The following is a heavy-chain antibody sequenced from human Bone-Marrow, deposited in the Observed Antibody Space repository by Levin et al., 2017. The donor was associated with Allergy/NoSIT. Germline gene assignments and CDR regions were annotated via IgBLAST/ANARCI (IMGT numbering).Heavy chain of an antibody. CDR3: ASGRMQVGSRQTDF. D-gene: IGHD1-26*01. Sequence: KASETLSLTCTVSNYSIFNGYSWDWIRQPPGKGLEWVGSIYNGGTSYYNPSLESRVSISIDTSGSQLSLRLTSATAADTAVYYCASGRMQVGSRQTDFWGQGTLVTVSS. V-gene: IGHV4-38-2*02. CDR1: NYSIFNGYS. J-gene: IGHJ4*02. CDR2: IYNGGTS.